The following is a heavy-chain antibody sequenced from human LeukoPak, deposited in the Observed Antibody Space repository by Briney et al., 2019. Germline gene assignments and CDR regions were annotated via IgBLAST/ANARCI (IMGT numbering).Heavy chain of an antibody. CDR2: INPNSGGT. Sequence: AAVKVSCKASGDTLTVYYMHCGPHAPGQGLGWRGWINPNSGGTNYAQTPQGRVTMTRDKSISTAYMAKSRLRSDDPAVYYCAREYYDFWSLYGMDVWGQGTTVTVSS. D-gene: IGHD3-3*01. J-gene: IGHJ6*02. V-gene: IGHV1-2*02. CDR1: GDTLTVYY. CDR3: AREYYDFWSLYGMDV.